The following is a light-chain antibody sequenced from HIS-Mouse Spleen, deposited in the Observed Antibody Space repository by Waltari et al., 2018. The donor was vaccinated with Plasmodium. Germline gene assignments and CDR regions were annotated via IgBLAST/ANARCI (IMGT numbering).Light chain of an antibody. CDR1: ALPKKY. J-gene: IGLJ3*02. CDR2: EDR. Sequence: SDELTQPPSVSVSPGQTARITCSGAALPKKYASWYQQKAGQAPVLVIDEDRKRPSGIPERFSGSSSGTMATLTISGAQVEDEADYYCYSTDSSGNHRVFGGGTKLTVL. CDR3: YSTDSSGNHRV. V-gene: IGLV3-10*01.